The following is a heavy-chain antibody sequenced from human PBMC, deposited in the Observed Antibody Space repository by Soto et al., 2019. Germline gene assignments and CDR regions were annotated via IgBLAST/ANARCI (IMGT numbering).Heavy chain of an antibody. Sequence: GPTLVNPTQTLTLTCTFSGFSLSTSGVGVGWIHQPPGKALEWLALIYWDDDKRYSPSLKSRLTITKDTSKNQVVLTMTNMDPLDTATYYCALFWSGPSPIDYWGQGTLVTVSS. CDR1: GFSLSTSGVG. D-gene: IGHD3-3*01. CDR2: IYWDDDK. V-gene: IGHV2-5*02. J-gene: IGHJ4*02. CDR3: ALFWSGPSPIDY.